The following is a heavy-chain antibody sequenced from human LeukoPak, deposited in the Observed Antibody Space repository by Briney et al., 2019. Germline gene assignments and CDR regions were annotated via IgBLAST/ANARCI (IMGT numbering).Heavy chain of an antibody. CDR2: IIPIFGTA. Sequence: GGSLRLSCAASGFTFSSYAISWVRQAPGQGLEWMGGIIPIFGTANYAQKFQGRVTITADESTSTAYMELSSLRSEDTAAYYCAHSTSYYGRVDVWGQGTLVTVSS. J-gene: IGHJ4*02. CDR1: GFTFSSYA. CDR3: AHSTSYYGRVDV. V-gene: IGHV1-69*01. D-gene: IGHD3-10*01.